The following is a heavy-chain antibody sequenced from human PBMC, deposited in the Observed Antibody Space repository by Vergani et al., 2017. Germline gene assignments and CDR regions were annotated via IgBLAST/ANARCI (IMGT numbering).Heavy chain of an antibody. CDR3: ARIAAATPRAGAFDI. D-gene: IGHD6-13*01. V-gene: IGHV1-69*02. CDR2: IIPILGIA. J-gene: IGHJ3*02. Sequence: QVQLVQSGAEVKKPGSSVKVSCKASGGTFSSYTISWVRQAPGQGLEWMGRIIPILGIANYAQKFQGRVTITADKSTSTAYMELSSLRSEDTAVYYCARIAAATPRAGAFDIWGQGTMVTVSS. CDR1: GGTFSSYT.